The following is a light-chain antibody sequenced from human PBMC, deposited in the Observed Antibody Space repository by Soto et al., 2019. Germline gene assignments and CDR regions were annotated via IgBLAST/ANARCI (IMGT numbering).Light chain of an antibody. Sequence: DIQLTQSPSFLSASVGDRVTITCRASQGVGSYLVWYQQKPGKAPNLLIYVASTLQSGVPSRFGGSGFGTEFTLTVSSLQPEDFATYYCQQVSRYPYTFGQGTKLEIK. J-gene: IGKJ2*01. CDR2: VAS. V-gene: IGKV1-9*01. CDR3: QQVSRYPYT. CDR1: QGVGSY.